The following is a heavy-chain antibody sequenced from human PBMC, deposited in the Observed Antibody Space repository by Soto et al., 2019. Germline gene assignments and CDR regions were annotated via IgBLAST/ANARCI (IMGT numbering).Heavy chain of an antibody. CDR3: AKGIQQLHWFDP. J-gene: IGHJ5*02. Sequence: QVQLQQSGPGLVKSSQTLSLTCAISGDSVSSNSAAWNWIRQSPSRGLEWLGRTYYRSNFYNDYAESVKRRITINPDTSKNQFSLHLNSVTPEDTAVYYCAKGIQQLHWFDPWGQGTLVIVSS. V-gene: IGHV6-1*01. CDR2: TYYRSNFYN. D-gene: IGHD6-13*01. CDR1: GDSVSSNSAA.